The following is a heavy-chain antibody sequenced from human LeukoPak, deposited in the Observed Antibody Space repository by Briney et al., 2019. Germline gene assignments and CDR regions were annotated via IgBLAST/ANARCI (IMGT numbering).Heavy chain of an antibody. CDR2: IKQGGSER. CDR3: ARARGVAAPGDY. V-gene: IGHV3-7*01. CDR1: GFTFSSYW. D-gene: IGHD6-19*01. Sequence: GGSLRLXCAASGFTFSSYWMSWDRKAPGKGLEWVANIKQGGSERYYVDSVKVRFTISRDNAKNSLYLQMISLRAEDTAVYYCARARGVAAPGDYWGQGTLVTVSS. J-gene: IGHJ4*02.